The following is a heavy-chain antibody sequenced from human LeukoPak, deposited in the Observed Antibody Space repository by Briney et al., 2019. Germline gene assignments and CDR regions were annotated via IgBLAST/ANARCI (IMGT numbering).Heavy chain of an antibody. CDR2: IHFGGST. CDR3: ARGVSIDY. Sequence: SETLSLTCAVSGGSISSGGYSWSWIRQPPGKGLEWIGYIHFGGSTNYNPSLKSRVTISVDTSKNQFSLKLTSVTAADTAVYYCARGVSIDYWGQGTLVTVSS. V-gene: IGHV4-61*08. J-gene: IGHJ4*02. CDR1: GGSISSGGYS.